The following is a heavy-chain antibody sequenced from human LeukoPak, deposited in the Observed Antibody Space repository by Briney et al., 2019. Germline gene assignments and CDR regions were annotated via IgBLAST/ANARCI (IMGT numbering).Heavy chain of an antibody. J-gene: IGHJ4*02. D-gene: IGHD1-7*01. CDR1: GYTFTGYY. V-gene: IGHV1-2*02. Sequence: GSVKVSCKASGYTFTGYYMHWVRQAPGQGLEWMGWINPNSGGTDYAQKFQGRVTMTRDTSISTAYMELSRLRSDDTAVYYCASLPLTGTGVDYWGQGTLVTVSS. CDR3: ASLPLTGTGVDY. CDR2: INPNSGGT.